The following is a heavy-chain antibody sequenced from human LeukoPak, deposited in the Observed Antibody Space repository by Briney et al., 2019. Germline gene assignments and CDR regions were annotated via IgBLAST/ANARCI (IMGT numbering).Heavy chain of an antibody. Sequence: ASVKVSCKASGYTFTSYDINWVRQATGQGLEWMGWMNPNSGNTGCAQKFQGRVTMTRNTSISTAYMELSSLRSEDTAVYYCARGLMAEWLFNYWGQGTLVTVSS. CDR1: GYTFTSYD. J-gene: IGHJ4*02. D-gene: IGHD3-3*01. CDR3: ARGLMAEWLFNY. CDR2: MNPNSGNT. V-gene: IGHV1-8*01.